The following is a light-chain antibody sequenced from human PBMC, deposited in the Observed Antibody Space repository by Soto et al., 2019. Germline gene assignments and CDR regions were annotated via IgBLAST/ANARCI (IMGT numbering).Light chain of an antibody. J-gene: IGKJ1*01. V-gene: IGKV1-5*03. CDR2: KAT. CDR3: QHPGT. Sequence: DLQMTQSPSTLSASVGARVTITCRASQSISSWLAWYQQKPGKAPKLLIYKATSLESGVPSRFSGSGSGTEFTLTISSLQPDDFAAYYCQHPGTFGQGTKVEIK. CDR1: QSISSW.